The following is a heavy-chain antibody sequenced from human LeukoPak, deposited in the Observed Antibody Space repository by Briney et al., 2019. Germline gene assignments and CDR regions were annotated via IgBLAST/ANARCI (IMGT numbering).Heavy chain of an antibody. CDR3: ARVGPYYYDSSGYYFSRWYFDL. CDR2: ISGSGGST. V-gene: IGHV3-23*01. CDR1: GFTFSSYA. D-gene: IGHD3-22*01. J-gene: IGHJ2*01. Sequence: GGSLRLSCAASGFTFSSYAMSWVRQAPGKGLEWVSAISGSGGSTYYADSVKGRFTISRDNSKNTLYLQMNSLRAEDTAVYYCARVGPYYYDSSGYYFSRWYFDLWGRGTLVTVSS.